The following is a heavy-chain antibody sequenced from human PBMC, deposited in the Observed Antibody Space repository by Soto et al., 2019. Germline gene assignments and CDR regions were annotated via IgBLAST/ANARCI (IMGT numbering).Heavy chain of an antibody. D-gene: IGHD3-22*01. Sequence: PGGSLRLSCAASGFTFSNAWMSWVRQAPGKGLEWVGRIKSKTDGGTTDYAAPVKGRFTISRDDSKNTLYLQMNSLKTEDTAVYYCTSRYYYDSSGSRLDYWGQGTLVTVSS. CDR3: TSRYYYDSSGSRLDY. CDR1: GFTFSNAW. V-gene: IGHV3-15*01. CDR2: IKSKTDGGTT. J-gene: IGHJ4*02.